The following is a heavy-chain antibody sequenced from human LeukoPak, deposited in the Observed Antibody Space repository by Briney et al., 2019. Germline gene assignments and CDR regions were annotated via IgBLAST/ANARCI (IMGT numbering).Heavy chain of an antibody. CDR2: INTSGSS. CDR1: GNSISSYY. J-gene: IGHJ3*02. CDR3: AREGYCSSTSCPRDAFDI. V-gene: IGHV4-4*07. D-gene: IGHD2-2*01. Sequence: PSETLSLTCTVSGNSISSYYWSWIRQPAGKGLEWIGRINTSGSSNYNPSLKSRVTISVDTSKNQFSLKLSSVTAADTAVYYCAREGYCSSTSCPRDAFDIWGQGTMVTVSS.